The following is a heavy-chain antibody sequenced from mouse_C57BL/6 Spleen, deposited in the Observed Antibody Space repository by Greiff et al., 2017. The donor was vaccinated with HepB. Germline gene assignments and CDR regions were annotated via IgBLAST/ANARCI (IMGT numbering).Heavy chain of an antibody. CDR3: ARPSGSRWYFDV. V-gene: IGHV5-17*01. J-gene: IGHJ1*03. D-gene: IGHD1-1*01. CDR1: GFTFSDYG. Sequence: EVNVVESGGGLVKPGGSLKLSCAASGFTFSDYGMHWVRQAPEKGLEWVAYISSGSSTIYYADTVKGRFTISRDNAKNTLFLQMTSLRSEDTAMYYCARPSGSRWYFDVWGTGTTVTVSS. CDR2: ISSGSSTI.